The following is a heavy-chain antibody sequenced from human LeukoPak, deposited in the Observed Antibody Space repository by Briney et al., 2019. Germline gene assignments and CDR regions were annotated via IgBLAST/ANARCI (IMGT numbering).Heavy chain of an antibody. CDR2: IKQEGSEK. J-gene: IGHJ4*02. Sequence: GGSLRLSCTTSGLFFSTHWMNWVRQAPGKGREGVAAIKQEGSEKYYVDCVKGRFTISRDNATNSLSQQLNRLRVEHTALYYCPRGVAFDYWGQGTLVTVSS. CDR1: GLFFSTHW. V-gene: IGHV3-7*01. D-gene: IGHD2-21*01. CDR3: PRGVAFDY.